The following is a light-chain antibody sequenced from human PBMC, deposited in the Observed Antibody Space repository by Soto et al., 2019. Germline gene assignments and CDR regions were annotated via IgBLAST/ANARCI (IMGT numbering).Light chain of an antibody. CDR3: LLSYSGARSYV. J-gene: IGLJ1*01. CDR2: DTS. V-gene: IGLV7-46*01. CDR1: TGAVTSGHY. Sequence: AVVAQGPPLALSPGGAVTLTLGSSTGAVTSGHYPYWFQQKPGQAPRTLIYDTSNKHSWTPARFSGSLLGGKAALTLSGAQPEDEAEYYCLLSYSGARSYVFGTGTKVTVL.